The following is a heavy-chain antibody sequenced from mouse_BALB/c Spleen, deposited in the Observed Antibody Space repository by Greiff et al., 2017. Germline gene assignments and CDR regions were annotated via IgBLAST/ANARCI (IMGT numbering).Heavy chain of an antibody. CDR1: GYTFTDYW. J-gene: IGHJ3*01. CDR2: IDTSDSYT. V-gene: IGHV1-69*01. D-gene: IGHD2-4*01. Sequence: QVQLQQPGAELVMPGASVKMSCKASGYTFTDYWMHWVKQRPGQGLEWIGAIDTSDSYTSYNQKFKGKATLTVDESSSTAYMQLSSLTSEDSAVYYCARAGDYDGFAYWGQGTLVTVSA. CDR3: ARAGDYDGFAY.